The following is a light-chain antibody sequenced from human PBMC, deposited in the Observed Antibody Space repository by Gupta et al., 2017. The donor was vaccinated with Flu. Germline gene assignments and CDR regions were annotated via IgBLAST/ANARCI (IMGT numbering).Light chain of an antibody. J-gene: IGLJ3*02. V-gene: IGLV1-47*02. CDR1: SSNIGSEY. Sequence: QSVLTQPHSASATPGQMSTISCSGSSSNIGSEYVSWYHQVPGTAPKLLIYSSDQRPSGVPDRFSGSKSVTSATLAISGLQSEDEADYYCTAWDGIRSCRVFGGGTKLTVL. CDR3: TAWDGIRSCRV. CDR2: SSD.